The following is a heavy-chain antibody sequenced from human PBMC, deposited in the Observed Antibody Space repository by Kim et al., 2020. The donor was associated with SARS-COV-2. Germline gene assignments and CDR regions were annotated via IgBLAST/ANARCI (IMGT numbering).Heavy chain of an antibody. CDR2: IIPIFGTA. CDR3: ARDQERYPRRDGYKFDY. D-gene: IGHD5-12*01. Sequence: SVKVSCKASGGTFSSYAISWVRQAPGQGLEWMGGIIPIFGTANYAQKFQGRVTITADESTSTAYMELSSLRSEDTAVYYCARDQERYPRRDGYKFDYWGQGTLVTVSS. J-gene: IGHJ4*02. CDR1: GGTFSSYA. V-gene: IGHV1-69*13.